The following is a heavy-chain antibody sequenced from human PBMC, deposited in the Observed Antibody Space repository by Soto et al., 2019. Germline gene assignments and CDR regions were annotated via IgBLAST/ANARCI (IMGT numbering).Heavy chain of an antibody. Sequence: TLSLTCAVSGCSISSSNWWSWVRQPPGKGLEWIGEIYHSGSTNYNPSLKSRVTISVDKSKNQFSLKLSSVTAADTAVYYCARDIAAAGTPIVYWGQGTLVTVSS. CDR1: GCSISSSNW. V-gene: IGHV4-4*02. D-gene: IGHD6-13*01. CDR3: ARDIAAAGTPIVY. CDR2: IYHSGST. J-gene: IGHJ4*02.